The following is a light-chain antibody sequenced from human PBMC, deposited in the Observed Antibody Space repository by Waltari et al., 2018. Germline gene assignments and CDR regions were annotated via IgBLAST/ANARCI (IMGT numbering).Light chain of an antibody. Sequence: DIVMTQSPDSLTVSLGERATINCKSSQSLFDSSRDRDYLAWYQQKTGHPPRLVIYWASTRESGVPDRFSGSGSATDFSLTISTLQAEDVAIYYCHQYYNVPQTFGQGTKVQIK. CDR2: WAS. CDR1: QSLFDSSRDRDY. V-gene: IGKV4-1*01. J-gene: IGKJ1*01. CDR3: HQYYNVPQT.